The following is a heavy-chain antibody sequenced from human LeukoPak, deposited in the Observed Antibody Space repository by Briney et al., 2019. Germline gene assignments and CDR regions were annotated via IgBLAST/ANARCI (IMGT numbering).Heavy chain of an antibody. J-gene: IGHJ4*02. Sequence: PGGSLRLSCAASGFTFSSYWMSWVRQAPGKGLEWVANIKQDGSEKYYVDSVKGRFTISRDNSKNTVFLQINSLGPDDTSVYYCARSVMMYASTYYFHYWGQGTLVTVSS. CDR2: IKQDGSEK. D-gene: IGHD2-8*01. V-gene: IGHV3-7*01. CDR3: ARSVMMYASTYYFHY. CDR1: GFTFSSYW.